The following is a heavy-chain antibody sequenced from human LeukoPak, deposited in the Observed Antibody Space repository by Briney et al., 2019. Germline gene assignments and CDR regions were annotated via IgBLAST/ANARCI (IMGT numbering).Heavy chain of an antibody. J-gene: IGHJ6*02. CDR1: GYTFTSYD. CDR3: ARGGLLEWLLYYYYYYGMDV. CDR2: MNPNSGNT. D-gene: IGHD3-3*01. Sequence: ASVKVSCKASGYTFTSYDINWVRQATGQGLEWMGWMNPNSGNTGYAQKFQGRVTMTRNTSISTAYMELSSLRSEDTAVYYCARGGLLEWLLYYYYYYGMDVRGQGTTVTVSS. V-gene: IGHV1-8*01.